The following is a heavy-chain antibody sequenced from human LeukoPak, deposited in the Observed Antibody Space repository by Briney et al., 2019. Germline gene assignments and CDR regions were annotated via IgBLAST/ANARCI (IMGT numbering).Heavy chain of an antibody. D-gene: IGHD3-9*01. CDR3: EKAANYDILTGYYLDY. CDR1: GFTFSSYA. V-gene: IGHV3-23*01. J-gene: IGHJ4*02. CDR2: ITGGGDTT. Sequence: GGSLRLSCAASGFTFSSYAMTWVRQAPGKGLEGVSSITGGGDTTYYADSVKGRFTISRDNSKNTLYLQMNNLRAEDTAICYCEKAANYDILTGYYLDYWGQGTLVTVSS.